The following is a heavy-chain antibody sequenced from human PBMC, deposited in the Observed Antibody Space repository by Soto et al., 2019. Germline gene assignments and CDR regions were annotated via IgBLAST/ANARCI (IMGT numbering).Heavy chain of an antibody. J-gene: IGHJ6*01. CDR2: MSFDGSDK. CDR3: AKDLSPRRDYYHGMDV. CDR1: VFTFSNYG. V-gene: IGHV3-30*18. Sequence: PGGSLRLSCASSVFTFSNYGMHWVRRSPGKGLEWVAVMSFDGSDKYYADSVKGRFTISRDNSKNALSLQMNSLRAEDTAVYYCAKDLSPRRDYYHGMDVWGQGTTGSVSS.